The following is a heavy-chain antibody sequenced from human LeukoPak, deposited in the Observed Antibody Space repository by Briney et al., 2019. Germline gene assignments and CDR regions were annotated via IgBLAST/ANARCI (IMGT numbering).Heavy chain of an antibody. CDR3: ARIPDSSGYYFNY. CDR1: GYTFTGYY. V-gene: IGHV1-2*02. J-gene: IGHJ4*02. D-gene: IGHD3-22*01. Sequence: ASVKVSCKASGYTFTGYYIHWVRQAPGQGLEWMGWINPKSGGTNYAQKFQGRVTMTRDTSTSTVYMELSSLRSEDTAVYYCARIPDSSGYYFNYWGQGTLVTVSS. CDR2: INPKSGGT.